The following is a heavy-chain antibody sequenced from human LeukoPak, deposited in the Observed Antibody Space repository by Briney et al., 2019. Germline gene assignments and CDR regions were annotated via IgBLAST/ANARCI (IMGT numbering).Heavy chain of an antibody. J-gene: IGHJ4*02. CDR2: ISGRSSTI. D-gene: IGHD1-26*01. Sequence: GGSLRLSCAASAFTFSDYSMDWVRQAPGKGLEWISYISGRSSTIYYADSARGRFTISRDNAKNSMYLQMNSLRAEDTAVYYCARDRLTSGSYFFDYWGQGTLVTVSS. CDR1: AFTFSDYS. V-gene: IGHV3-48*01. CDR3: ARDRLTSGSYFFDY.